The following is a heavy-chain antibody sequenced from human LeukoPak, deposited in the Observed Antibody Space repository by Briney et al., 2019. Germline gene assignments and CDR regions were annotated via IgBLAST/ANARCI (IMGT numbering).Heavy chain of an antibody. CDR2: IYYSGRP. CDR3: ARQDRGMVTYYSYYYMDV. CDR1: GGSISSSPYY. Sequence: PSATLSLTCSVSGGSISSSPYYWGWIRQPPGKGLEWIGSIYYSGRPYYTPSLKNRVTISVDTSKNQFSLKLTSVTAADTAVYYCARQDRGMVTYYSYYYMDVWGKGTTVIVSS. J-gene: IGHJ6*03. D-gene: IGHD5-18*01. V-gene: IGHV4-39*01.